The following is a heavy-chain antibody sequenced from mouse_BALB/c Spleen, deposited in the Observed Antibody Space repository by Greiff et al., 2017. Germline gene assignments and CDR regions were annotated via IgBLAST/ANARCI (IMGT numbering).Heavy chain of an antibody. J-gene: IGHJ3*01. CDR3: ARKAYYGNYVWFAY. D-gene: IGHD2-10*01. V-gene: IGHV2-2*02. CDR1: GFSLTSYG. Sequence: QVQLQQSGPGLVQPSQSLSITCTVSGFSLTSYGVHWVRQSPGKGLEWLGVIWSGGSTDYNAAFISRLSISKDNSKSQVFFKKNSLQANDTAIYYCARKAYYGNYVWFAYWGQGTLVTVSA. CDR2: IWSGGST.